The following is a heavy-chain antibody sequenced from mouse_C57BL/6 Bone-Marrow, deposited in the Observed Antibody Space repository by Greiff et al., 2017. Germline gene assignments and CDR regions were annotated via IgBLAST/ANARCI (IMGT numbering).Heavy chain of an antibody. V-gene: IGHV5-16*01. Sequence: VQLKESEGGLVQPGSSMKLSCTASGFTFSDYYMAWVRQVPEKGLEWVANINYDGSSTYYLDSLKSRFIISRDNAKNILYLQMSSLKSEDTATYYCARETFDGGFAYWGQGTLVTVSA. CDR2: INYDGSST. CDR1: GFTFSDYY. D-gene: IGHD1-1*01. CDR3: ARETFDGGFAY. J-gene: IGHJ3*01.